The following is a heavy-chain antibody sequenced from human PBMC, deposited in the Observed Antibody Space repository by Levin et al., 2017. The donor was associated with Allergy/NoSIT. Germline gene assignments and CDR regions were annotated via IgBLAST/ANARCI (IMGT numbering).Heavy chain of an antibody. CDR1: GFTFSSYA. D-gene: IGHD4-17*01. CDR3: ARDGTADYGDYEFSFDL. Sequence: GGSLRLSCAASGFTFSSYAMHWVRQAPGKGLEWVAVISYDGSNKYYADSVKGRFTISRDNSKNTLYLQMNSLRAEDTAVYYCARDGTADYGDYEFSFDLWGRGTLVTVSS. J-gene: IGHJ2*01. V-gene: IGHV3-30-3*01. CDR2: ISYDGSNK.